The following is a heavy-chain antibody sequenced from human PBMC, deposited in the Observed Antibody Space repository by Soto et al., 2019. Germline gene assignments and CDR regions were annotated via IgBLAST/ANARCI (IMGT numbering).Heavy chain of an antibody. Sequence: SQTLSLTCAISGDSVSSNTASWNWIRQAPSRGLEWLGRTYFRSKWYNDYAVSVKSRIIINPDTSNNQFSLQLNSVTPEDTAVYFCAKGDNLGPKTGYAFDPWGQGIMVTVSS. J-gene: IGHJ5*02. CDR1: GDSVSSNTAS. D-gene: IGHD5-12*01. CDR3: AKGDNLGPKTGYAFDP. CDR2: TYFRSKWYN. V-gene: IGHV6-1*01.